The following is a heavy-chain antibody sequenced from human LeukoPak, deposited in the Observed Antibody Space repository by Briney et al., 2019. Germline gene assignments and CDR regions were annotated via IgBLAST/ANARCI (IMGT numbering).Heavy chain of an antibody. CDR1: GFTCSPCG. J-gene: IGHJ4*02. CDR3: AKTPGGYLDY. Sequence: GGSLRLSCAASGFTCSPCGMTWVRQAPGKGLEWVAAISSSGDSTARADSVKGRFTISRDNSKNTVFLQMNSLRAEDTAVYYCAKTPGGYLDYWGQGTRVTVSS. CDR2: ISSSGDST. V-gene: IGHV3-23*01. D-gene: IGHD5-18*01.